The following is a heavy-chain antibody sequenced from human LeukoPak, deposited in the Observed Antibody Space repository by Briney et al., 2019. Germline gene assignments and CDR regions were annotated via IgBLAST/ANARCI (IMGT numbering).Heavy chain of an antibody. CDR1: GFTFSSYS. V-gene: IGHV3-48*01. D-gene: IGHD2/OR15-2a*01. CDR2: ISSSSSTI. CDR3: ARDFPTLGY. J-gene: IGHJ4*02. Sequence: GGSLRLSCAASGFTFSSYSMNWVRQAPGEGLEWVSYISSSSSTIYYADSVKGRFTISRDNAKNSLYLQMNSLRAEDTAVYYCARDFPTLGYWGQGTLVIVSS.